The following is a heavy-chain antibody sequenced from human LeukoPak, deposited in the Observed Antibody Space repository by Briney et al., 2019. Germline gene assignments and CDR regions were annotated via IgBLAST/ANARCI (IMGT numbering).Heavy chain of an antibody. D-gene: IGHD3-10*01. CDR2: ISGSGGST. CDR1: GFTFSSYA. J-gene: IGHJ4*02. Sequence: PGGSLRLSCAASGFTFSSYAMSWVRQAPGKGLEWVSAISGSGGSTYYADSVKGRFTISRDNSKNTLYLQMNSLRAEDTAVYYCAKDLLYGSGSHYPRLFDYWGQGTLVTVSS. CDR3: AKDLLYGSGSHYPRLFDY. V-gene: IGHV3-23*01.